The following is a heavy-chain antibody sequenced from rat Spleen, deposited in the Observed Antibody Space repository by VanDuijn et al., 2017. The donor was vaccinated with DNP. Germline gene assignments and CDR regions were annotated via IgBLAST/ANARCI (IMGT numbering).Heavy chain of an antibody. CDR1: GFTFSDYY. J-gene: IGHJ1*01. Sequence: EVLLVESDGGLVQPGRSLKLSCAVSGFTFSDYYMAWVRQAPAKGLEWVATISYDGSSTYYRDSVKGRFTISRDNAKSTLYLQMDSLRSEDTATYYCARHRGYFDFWGPGTMVTVSS. V-gene: IGHV5-29*01. CDR3: ARHRGYFDF. CDR2: ISYDGSST.